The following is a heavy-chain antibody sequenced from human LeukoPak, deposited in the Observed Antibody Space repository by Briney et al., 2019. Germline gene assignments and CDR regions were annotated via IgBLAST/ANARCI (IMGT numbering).Heavy chain of an antibody. D-gene: IGHD3-3*01. Sequence: GGSLRLSCAASGFTFSSYAMHWVRQAPGKGLEWVAVISYDGSNKYYADSVKGRFTISRDNPKNTLYLQMNSLRAEDTAVYYCASGFLEWLSHFDYWGQGTLVTVSS. CDR3: ASGFLEWLSHFDY. CDR1: GFTFSSYA. V-gene: IGHV3-30*04. J-gene: IGHJ4*02. CDR2: ISYDGSNK.